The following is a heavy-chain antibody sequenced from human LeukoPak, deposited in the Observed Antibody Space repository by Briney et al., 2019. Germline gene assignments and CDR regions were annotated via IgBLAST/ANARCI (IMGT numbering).Heavy chain of an antibody. CDR2: VSTSSRYI. D-gene: IGHD2-2*01. CDR3: ARADCSGSTCYLRHSWFDP. Sequence: GGSLRLSCAASGFTLSTFDMNWVRQAPGKGLEWVSSVSTSSRYIYYRDSVKGRFTISRDDAKNSLYLQMNSLTVEDTAVYYCARADCSGSTCYLRHSWFDPWGQGTLVTVSS. V-gene: IGHV3-21*06. CDR1: GFTLSTFD. J-gene: IGHJ5*02.